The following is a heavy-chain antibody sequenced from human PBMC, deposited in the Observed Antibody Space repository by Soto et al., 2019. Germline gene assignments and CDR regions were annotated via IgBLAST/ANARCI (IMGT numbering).Heavy chain of an antibody. J-gene: IGHJ5*02. CDR1: GGSISNYY. Sequence: QVQVQESGPGLVKPSETLSLTCTVSGGSISNYYWSWIRQSPGKGLEWIANIYHSGTTNYNLSRKGRVTISIDSSKNQVSLRLKSVTAADTAVYYCARGEYRTLAWFDPWGQGTLVTVSS. CDR2: IYHSGTT. D-gene: IGHD3-16*01. V-gene: IGHV4-59*01. CDR3: ARGEYRTLAWFDP.